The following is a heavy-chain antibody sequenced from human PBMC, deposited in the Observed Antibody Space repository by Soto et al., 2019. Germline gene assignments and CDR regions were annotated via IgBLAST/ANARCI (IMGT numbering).Heavy chain of an antibody. CDR1: GFTFSSYA. J-gene: IGHJ5*02. CDR2: ISGSGGST. Sequence: EVQLLESGGGLVQPGGSLRLSCAASGFTFSSYAMSWVRQAPGKGLEWVSAISGSGGSTYYADSVKGRFTISRDNSKNTLYLQMNSLRAEDTAVYYCAKDQYGTSSSWYAAWGQGTLVTVSP. V-gene: IGHV3-23*01. D-gene: IGHD6-13*01. CDR3: AKDQYGTSSSWYAA.